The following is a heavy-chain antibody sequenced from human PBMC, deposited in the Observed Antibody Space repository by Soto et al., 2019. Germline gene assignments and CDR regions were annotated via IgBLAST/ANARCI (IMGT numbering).Heavy chain of an antibody. CDR3: ARGWGYDSNDYYYAY. V-gene: IGHV1-69*01. CDR1: GGTFSRHA. D-gene: IGHD3-22*01. Sequence: QVQLVQAGAEVRKPGSSVKVSCKASGGTFSRHAISWVRQAPGQGLEWMGGIIPIFGTANHAQKFQGRVTIIADESTSTVYMELSSLRSEDTALYYCARGWGYDSNDYYYAYWCQGTLVIVS. J-gene: IGHJ4*02. CDR2: IIPIFGTA.